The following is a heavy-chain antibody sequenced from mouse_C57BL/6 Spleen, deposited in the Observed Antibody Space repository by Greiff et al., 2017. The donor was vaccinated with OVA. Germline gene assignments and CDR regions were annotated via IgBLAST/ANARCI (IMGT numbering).Heavy chain of an antibody. J-gene: IGHJ4*01. V-gene: IGHV1-61*01. CDR1: GYTFTSYW. CDR3: ARSPRDYYAMDD. Sequence: QVQLQQPGAELVRPGSSVKLSCKASGYTFTSYWLDWVKQRPGQGLEWIGNIYPSDSETHYNQKFKDKATLTVDKSSSTAYMQLSSLTSEDSAVYYCARSPRDYYAMDDWGQGTSVTVSS. CDR2: IYPSDSET.